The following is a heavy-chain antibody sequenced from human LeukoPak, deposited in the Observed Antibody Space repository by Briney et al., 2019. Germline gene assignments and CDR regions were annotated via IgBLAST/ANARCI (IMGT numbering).Heavy chain of an antibody. D-gene: IGHD4-11*01. V-gene: IGHV4-59*11. CDR1: GGSISSHY. CDR3: ARDDSNYGMRGDAFDI. J-gene: IGHJ3*02. Sequence: SETLSLTCTVSGGSISSHYWSWIRQPPGKGLEWIGYIYCSASTNYNPSLKSRVTISVDTSKNQFSLKLSSVTAADTAVYYCARDDSNYGMRGDAFDIWGQGTMVTVSS. CDR2: IYCSAST.